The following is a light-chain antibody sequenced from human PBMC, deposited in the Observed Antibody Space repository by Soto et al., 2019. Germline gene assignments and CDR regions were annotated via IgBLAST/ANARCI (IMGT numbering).Light chain of an antibody. Sequence: DIQITQSPSSVSASVGDRVTITCRASQGISSWLAWYQQKPGKAPKLLIYGASTLESGVPSRFSGRGSGTEFTLTISGLEPEDVAVYYCQQRSLGTFGPGTKVDIK. CDR3: QQRSLGT. J-gene: IGKJ3*01. CDR1: QGISSW. V-gene: IGKV1-12*01. CDR2: GAS.